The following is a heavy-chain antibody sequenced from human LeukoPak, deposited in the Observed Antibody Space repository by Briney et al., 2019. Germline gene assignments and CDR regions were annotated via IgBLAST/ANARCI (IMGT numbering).Heavy chain of an antibody. V-gene: IGHV5-51*01. CDR3: ATMTGSQYHFDY. CDR2: IYPADSDT. CDR1: GYRFTTYW. J-gene: IGHJ4*02. Sequence: GESLKISCRGSGYRFTTYWIGWVRQMPGKGLEWMGIIYPADSDTRYSPSFQGQVTISADKSINTAYLQWSSLKASGTAIYYCATMTGSQYHFDYWGQGTLVTVSS. D-gene: IGHD1-26*01.